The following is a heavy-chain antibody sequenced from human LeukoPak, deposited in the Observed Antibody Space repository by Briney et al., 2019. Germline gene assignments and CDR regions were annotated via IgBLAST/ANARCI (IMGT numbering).Heavy chain of an antibody. CDR3: AREMGDGYNVAFDY. CDR2: ISWNSGSI. Sequence: GRSLRLSCAASGFTFDDYAMHWVRQAPGKGLEWVSGISWNSGSIGYADSVKGRFTISRDNAKNSLYLQMNSLRAEDTAVYYCAREMGDGYNVAFDYWGQGTLVTVSS. J-gene: IGHJ4*02. CDR1: GFTFDDYA. V-gene: IGHV3-9*01. D-gene: IGHD5-24*01.